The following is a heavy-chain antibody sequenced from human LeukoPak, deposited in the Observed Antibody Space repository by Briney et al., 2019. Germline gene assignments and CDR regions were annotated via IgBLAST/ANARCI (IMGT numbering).Heavy chain of an antibody. CDR2: INHSGST. V-gene: IGHV4-34*01. CDR3: ARAQLTGDPYFDY. CDR1: GGSFSGYY. J-gene: IGHJ4*02. Sequence: KPSETLSLTCAAYGGSFSGYYWSWIRQPPGKGLEWIREINHSGSTNYNPSLKSRVTISVDTSKNQFSLKLSSVTAADTAVYYCARAQLTGDPYFDYWGQGTLVTVSS. D-gene: IGHD7-27*01.